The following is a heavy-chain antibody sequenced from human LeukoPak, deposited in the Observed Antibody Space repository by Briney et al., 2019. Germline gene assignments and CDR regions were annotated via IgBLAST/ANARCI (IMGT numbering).Heavy chain of an antibody. CDR3: ARDHSSGLYNTGLDY. J-gene: IGHJ4*02. Sequence: ASVKVSCKASGYTFTGYYMHWVRQAPGQGLEWMGWINPNSGGTNYAQKLQGRVTMTTDTSTSTAYMELRSLRSDDTAVYYCARDHSSGLYNTGLDYWGQGTLVTVSS. V-gene: IGHV1-2*02. D-gene: IGHD6-19*01. CDR2: INPNSGGT. CDR1: GYTFTGYY.